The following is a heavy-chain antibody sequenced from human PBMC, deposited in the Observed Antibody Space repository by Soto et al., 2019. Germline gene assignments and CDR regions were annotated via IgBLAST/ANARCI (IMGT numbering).Heavy chain of an antibody. CDR2: IKQDGSEK. J-gene: IGHJ4*02. CDR3: ARDSALYNRNQYFDY. V-gene: IGHV3-7*01. CDR1: GFTFSSYW. D-gene: IGHD1-20*01. Sequence: GGSLRLSCAASGFTFSSYWMSWVRQAPGKGLEWVANIKQDGSEKYYVDSVKGRFTISRDNAKNSLYLQMNSLRAEDTAVYYCARDSALYNRNQYFDYWGQGTLVTVSS.